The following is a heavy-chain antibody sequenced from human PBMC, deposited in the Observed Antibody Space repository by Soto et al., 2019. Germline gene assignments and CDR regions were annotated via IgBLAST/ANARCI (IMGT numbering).Heavy chain of an antibody. CDR3: ARGNHRWLQLWYFDL. J-gene: IGHJ2*01. CDR2: IIPIFGTA. CDR1: GGTFSSYT. Sequence: QVQLVQSGAEVKKPGSSVTVSCKASGGTFSSYTISWVRQAPGQGLEWMGGIIPIFGTANYAQKFQGRVTXPXXXSXXTADMELSSLRSEDTAVYYCARGNHRWLQLWYFDLWGRGPLVTVSS. D-gene: IGHD5-12*01. V-gene: IGHV1-69*05.